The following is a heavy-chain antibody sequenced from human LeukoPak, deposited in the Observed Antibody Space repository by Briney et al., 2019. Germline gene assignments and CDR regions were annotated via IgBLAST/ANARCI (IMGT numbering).Heavy chain of an antibody. CDR2: ISGYNGNT. CDR3: ARDPNYYASGSYPDY. J-gene: IGHJ4*02. D-gene: IGHD3-10*01. CDR1: GYTFSSYG. V-gene: IGHV1-18*01. Sequence: ASVKVSSKASGYTFSSYGMTWVRQAPGQGLEGMGWISGYNGNTNLTQKLHGRVTLPKDTSTSTGYIELRSLRSDDRAVYYCARDPNYYASGSYPDYWGRGALVTVS.